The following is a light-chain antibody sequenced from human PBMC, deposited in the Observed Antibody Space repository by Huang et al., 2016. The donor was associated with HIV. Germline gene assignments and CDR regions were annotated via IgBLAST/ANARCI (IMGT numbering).Light chain of an antibody. J-gene: IGKJ1*01. CDR1: HDIRTY. Sequence: DIQMTQSPSSLSASVGDRVTITCQASHDIRTYLNWYQQKPGNAPKVLIYAASNLETGVPSRFSGSGSGTDFTFTISSLQPGDIATYYCQQYDNLPWTFGQGTKVEIK. CDR3: QQYDNLPWT. CDR2: AAS. V-gene: IGKV1-33*01.